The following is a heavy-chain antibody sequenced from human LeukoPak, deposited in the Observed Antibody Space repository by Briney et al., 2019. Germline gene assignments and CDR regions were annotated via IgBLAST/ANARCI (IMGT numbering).Heavy chain of an antibody. CDR3: ARTYYYDSSGYYFFDY. CDR1: GGSFSGYY. D-gene: IGHD3-22*01. Sequence: PSETLPLTCAVYGGSFSGYYWSWIRQPPGKGLEWIGEINHSGSTNYNPSLKSRVTISVDTSKNQFSLKLSSVTAADTAVYYCARTYYYDSSGYYFFDYWGQGTLVTVSS. J-gene: IGHJ4*02. CDR2: INHSGST. V-gene: IGHV4-34*01.